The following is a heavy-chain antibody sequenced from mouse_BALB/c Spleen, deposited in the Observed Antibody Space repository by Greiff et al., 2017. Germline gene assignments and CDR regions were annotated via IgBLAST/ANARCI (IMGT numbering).Heavy chain of an antibody. V-gene: IGHV14-3*02. CDR3: ARVITAWFAY. J-gene: IGHJ3*01. Sequence: DVKLMESGAELVKPGASVKLSCTASGFNIKDTYMHWVKQRPEQGLEWIGRIDPANGNTKYDPKFQGKATITADTSSNTAYLQLSSLTSEDTAVYYCARVITAWFAYWGQGTLVTVSA. CDR1: GFNIKDTY. CDR2: IDPANGNT. D-gene: IGHD2-4*01.